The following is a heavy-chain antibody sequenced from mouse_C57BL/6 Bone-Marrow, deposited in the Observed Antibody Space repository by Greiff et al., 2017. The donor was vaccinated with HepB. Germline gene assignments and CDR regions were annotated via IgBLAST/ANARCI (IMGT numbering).Heavy chain of an antibody. CDR1: GYTFTSYG. V-gene: IGHV1-81*01. J-gene: IGHJ3*01. D-gene: IGHD1-1*01. Sequence: QVHVKQSGAELARPGASVKLSCKASGYTFTSYGISWVKQRTGQGLEWIGEIYPRSGNTYYNEKFKGKATLTADKSSSTAYMELRSLTSEDSAVYFCARKDYYGSSAWFAYWGQGTLVTVSA. CDR3: ARKDYYGSSAWFAY. CDR2: IYPRSGNT.